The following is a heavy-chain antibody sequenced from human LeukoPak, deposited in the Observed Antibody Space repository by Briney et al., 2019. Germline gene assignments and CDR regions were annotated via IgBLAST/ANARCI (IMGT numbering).Heavy chain of an antibody. J-gene: IGHJ6*02. Sequence: PSETLSLTCTVSGGSIISYYWSWIRQPPGMGLEWIGYIFYSGSTNYNPSRKSGVTISVDTPKNHFSLKLSTVTAADTAVYYCARGGFGGSRSKYGMAVWGQGTTVTVSS. V-gene: IGHV4-59*01. D-gene: IGHD6-19*01. CDR3: ARGGFGGSRSKYGMAV. CDR2: IFYSGST. CDR1: GGSIISYY.